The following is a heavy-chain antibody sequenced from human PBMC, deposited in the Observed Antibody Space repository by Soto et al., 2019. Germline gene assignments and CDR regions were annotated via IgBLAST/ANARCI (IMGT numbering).Heavy chain of an antibody. CDR1: GYTFTSYA. CDR3: ARPLPSWRAVAVNY. D-gene: IGHD6-19*01. Sequence: ASVKVSCKASGYTFTSYAMHWVRQAPGQRLEWMGWSNAGNGNTKYSQKFQGRVTITRDTSASTAYMELSSLRSEDTAVYYCARPLPSWRAVAVNYWGQGTLVTVSS. J-gene: IGHJ4*02. V-gene: IGHV1-3*01. CDR2: SNAGNGNT.